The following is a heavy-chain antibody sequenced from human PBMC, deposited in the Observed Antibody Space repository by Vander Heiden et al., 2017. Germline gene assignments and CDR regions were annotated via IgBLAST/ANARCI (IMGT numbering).Heavy chain of an antibody. CDR2: INPNSGGT. CDR3: ARDVGDGWALGY. Sequence: QVQLVQSGAEVKKPGASVKVSCKASGYTFTGYYMHWVRQAPGQGLEWMGWINPNSGGTNYAKKLQGRVTMTRDTSISTAYMELSRLRSDDTAGYYCARDVGDGWALGYWGQGTLVTVSS. CDR1: GYTFTGYY. V-gene: IGHV1-2*02. D-gene: IGHD6-19*01. J-gene: IGHJ4*02.